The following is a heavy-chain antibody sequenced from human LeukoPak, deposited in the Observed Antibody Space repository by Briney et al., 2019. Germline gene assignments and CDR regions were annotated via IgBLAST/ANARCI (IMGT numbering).Heavy chain of an antibody. J-gene: IGHJ6*02. D-gene: IGHD5-18*01. Sequence: ASVKVSCKASGYTFTSYYMHWVPQAPGQGLEWMGIINPSGGSTSYAQKFQGRVTMTRDTSTSTVYMELSSLRSEDTAVYYCARARTMVTGHYYYGMDVWGQGTTVTVSS. CDR2: INPSGGST. V-gene: IGHV1-46*01. CDR1: GYTFTSYY. CDR3: ARARTMVTGHYYYGMDV.